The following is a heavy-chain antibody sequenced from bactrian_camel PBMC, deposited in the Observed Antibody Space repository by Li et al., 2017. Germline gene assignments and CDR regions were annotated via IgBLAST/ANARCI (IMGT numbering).Heavy chain of an antibody. Sequence: VQLVESGGGLVQPGGSLRLSCAASGFTFSTYAMSWVRQAPGKGLEWVSLITSSGGTPLYADSVKGRFTFSRDNAKNTLYLQLNSLKTEDTAMYYCTKDRGRAVPAGSFDYWAQGTQVTVS. CDR1: GFTFSTYA. CDR2: ITSSGGTP. V-gene: IGHV3S31*01. J-gene: IGHJ6*01. D-gene: IGHD6*01. CDR3: TKDRGRAVPAGSFDY.